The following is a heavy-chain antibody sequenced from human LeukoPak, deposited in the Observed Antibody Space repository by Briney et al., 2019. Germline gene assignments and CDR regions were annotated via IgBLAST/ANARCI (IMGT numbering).Heavy chain of an antibody. Sequence: ASVKVSCKASGYTFTGYYMHWVRQAPGQGLEWMGWINPNSGGTNYAQKFQGWVTMTRDTSISTAYMELSRLRSDDTAVYYCARANSSSWSYYYYYYGMDVWGQGTTVTVSS. CDR2: INPNSGGT. CDR1: GYTFTGYY. V-gene: IGHV1-2*04. CDR3: ARANSSSWSYYYYYYGMDV. D-gene: IGHD6-13*01. J-gene: IGHJ6*02.